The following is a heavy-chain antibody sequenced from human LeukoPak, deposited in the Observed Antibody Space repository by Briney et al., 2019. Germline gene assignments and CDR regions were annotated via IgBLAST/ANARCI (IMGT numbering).Heavy chain of an antibody. CDR1: GGSISSYY. D-gene: IGHD3-10*01. V-gene: IGHV4-4*07. Sequence: SETLSLTCSVSGGSISSYYWSWIRQPTGKGLEWIGRIYSSGTITYNPSLQSRVTMSVDTSKNEFSLKMSSVTAADTAVYYCTRDSGTTGEVKFDPWGQGTLVAVSS. CDR2: IYSSGTI. CDR3: TRDSGTTGEVKFDP. J-gene: IGHJ5*02.